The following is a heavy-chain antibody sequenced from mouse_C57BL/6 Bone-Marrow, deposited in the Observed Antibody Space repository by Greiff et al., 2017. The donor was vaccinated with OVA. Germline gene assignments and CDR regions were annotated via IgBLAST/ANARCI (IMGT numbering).Heavy chain of an antibody. CDR2: IDPSDSYT. D-gene: IGHD1-1*01. J-gene: IGHJ3*01. CDR1: GYTFTSYW. CDR3: ARERITTVVASRAY. Sequence: QVQLQQPGAELVKPGASVKLSCKASGYTFTSYWMQWVKQRPGQGLEWIGEIDPSDSYTNYNQKFKGKATLTVDTSSSTAYMQLSSLTSEDSAVYYCARERITTVVASRAYWGQGTLVTVSA. V-gene: IGHV1-50*01.